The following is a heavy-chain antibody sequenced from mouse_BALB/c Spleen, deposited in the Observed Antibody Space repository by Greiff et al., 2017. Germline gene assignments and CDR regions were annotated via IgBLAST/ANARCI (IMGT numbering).Heavy chain of an antibody. J-gene: IGHJ2*01. Sequence: EVHLVESGGGLVKPGGSLKLSCAASGFAFSSYDMSWVRQTPEKRLEWVAYISSGGGSTYYPDTVKGRFTISRDNAKNTLYLQMSSLKSEDTAMYYCARHDRIYYGNWFDYWGQGTTLTVSS. CDR3: ARHDRIYYGNWFDY. CDR2: ISSGGGST. V-gene: IGHV5-12-1*01. CDR1: GFAFSSYD. D-gene: IGHD2-1*01.